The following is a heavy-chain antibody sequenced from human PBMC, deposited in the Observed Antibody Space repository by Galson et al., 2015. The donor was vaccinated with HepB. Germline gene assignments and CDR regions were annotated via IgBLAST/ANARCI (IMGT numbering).Heavy chain of an antibody. Sequence: SLRLSCAASGFTFSSYSMNWVRQTPGKGLEWVSYISSSSSTIYYADSVKGRFTLSRDDAKNSLDLQMNSLRAEDTAVYYCARGGLNYYGSQIDYWGQGTLVTVSS. CDR2: ISSSSSTI. CDR1: GFTFSSYS. D-gene: IGHD3-10*01. J-gene: IGHJ4*02. V-gene: IGHV3-48*01. CDR3: ARGGLNYYGSQIDY.